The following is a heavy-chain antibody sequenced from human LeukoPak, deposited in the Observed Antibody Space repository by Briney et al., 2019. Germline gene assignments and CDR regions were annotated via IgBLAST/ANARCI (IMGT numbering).Heavy chain of an antibody. CDR1: GFTLSSYW. J-gene: IGHJ4*02. CDR2: IKQDGSEK. Sequence: PGGSLRLSCAASGFTLSSYWMSWVRQAPGKGLEWVANIKQDGSEKYYVDSVKGRFTISRDNAKNSLYLRMNSLRAEDTAVYYCARHLWMATIDYWGQGTLVTVSS. V-gene: IGHV3-7*01. D-gene: IGHD5-24*01. CDR3: ARHLWMATIDY.